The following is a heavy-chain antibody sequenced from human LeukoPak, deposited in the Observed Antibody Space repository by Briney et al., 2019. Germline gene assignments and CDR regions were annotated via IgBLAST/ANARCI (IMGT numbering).Heavy chain of an antibody. Sequence: SETLSLTCAVYGGSFSGYYWSWIRQPPGKGLEWIGEINHSGSTNYNPSLKSRVTIPVDTSKNQFSLKLSSVTAADTAVYYCARAWGSNYGYFDYWGQGTLVTVSS. V-gene: IGHV4-34*01. CDR2: INHSGST. D-gene: IGHD4-11*01. J-gene: IGHJ4*02. CDR3: ARAWGSNYGYFDY. CDR1: GGSFSGYY.